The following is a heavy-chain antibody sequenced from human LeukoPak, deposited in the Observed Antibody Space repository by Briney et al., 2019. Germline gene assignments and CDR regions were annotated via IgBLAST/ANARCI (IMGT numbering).Heavy chain of an antibody. D-gene: IGHD6-13*01. J-gene: IGHJ3*02. V-gene: IGHV3-23*01. CDR2: ISGSGGST. Sequence: GGSLRLSCAASGITFSSYVMSWVRQAPGKGLEWVSAISGSGGSTYYADSVKGRFTISRDNSKNTLYLQMNSLRAEDTAVYYCARGGSSWYFAFDIWGQGTMVTVSS. CDR1: GITFSSYV. CDR3: ARGGSSWYFAFDI.